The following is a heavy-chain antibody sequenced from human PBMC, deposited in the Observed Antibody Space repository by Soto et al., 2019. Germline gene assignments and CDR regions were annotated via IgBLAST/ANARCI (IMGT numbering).Heavy chain of an antibody. CDR2: IYYRGST. CDR3: ARRYGSAFDI. Sequence: SGTLSLTCVPWRHSINSFYWSWTLEPPGKGLEWIGYIYYRGSTNYNPSLKSRVTISVDTSKNQFSLKLSSVTAADTAVYYCARRYGSAFDIWGQGTMVTVS. J-gene: IGHJ3*02. CDR1: RHSINSFY. D-gene: IGHD3-10*01. V-gene: IGHV4-59*01.